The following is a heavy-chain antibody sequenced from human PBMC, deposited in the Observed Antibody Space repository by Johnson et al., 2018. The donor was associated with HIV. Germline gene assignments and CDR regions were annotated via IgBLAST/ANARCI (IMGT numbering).Heavy chain of an antibody. V-gene: IGHV3-30-3*01. J-gene: IGHJ3*02. CDR1: GFTFSSYA. D-gene: IGHD3-22*01. CDR3: ARTQRVTMIVVSLGAFDI. Sequence: QVQLVESGGGVVQPGRSLRLSCASSGFTFSSYAMHWVRQAPGKGLKWVAVISYDGNNKYYVDSVKGRFTISRDNAKNSLYLQMNSLRAEDTAVYYCARTQRVTMIVVSLGAFDIWGQGTMVTVSS. CDR2: ISYDGNNK.